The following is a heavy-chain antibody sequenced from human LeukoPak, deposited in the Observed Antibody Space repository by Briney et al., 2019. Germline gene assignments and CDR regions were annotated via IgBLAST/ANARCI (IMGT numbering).Heavy chain of an antibody. CDR3: AREDYYYMDV. V-gene: IGHV3-7*01. CDR1: GFTVSSNY. Sequence: GGSLRLSCAASGFTVSSNYMSWVRQAPGKGLEWVANIKQDGSEKYYVDSVKGRFTISRDNAKNSLYLQMNSLRAEDTAVYYCAREDYYYMDVWGKGTTVTVSS. J-gene: IGHJ6*03. CDR2: IKQDGSEK.